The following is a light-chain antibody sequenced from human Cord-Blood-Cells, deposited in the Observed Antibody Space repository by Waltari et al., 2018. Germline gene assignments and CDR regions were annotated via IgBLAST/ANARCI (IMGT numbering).Light chain of an antibody. Sequence: QSALTQPPPASGSPGQSVTIPCPGTSSDVGGYNYVSWYQQHPGKAPKLMIYEVSKRPSGVPDRFSGSKSGNTASLTVSGLQAEDEADYYCSSYAGSNNFVVFGGGTKLTVL. CDR2: EVS. CDR3: SSYAGSNNFVV. J-gene: IGLJ2*01. V-gene: IGLV2-8*01. CDR1: SSDVGGYNY.